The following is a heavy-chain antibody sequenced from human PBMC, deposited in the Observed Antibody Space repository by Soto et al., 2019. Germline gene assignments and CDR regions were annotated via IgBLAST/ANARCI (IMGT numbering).Heavy chain of an antibody. J-gene: IGHJ6*02. CDR2: IYWNDDK. CDR1: GFSLSTRGVG. CDR3: AHEDPITDYAMDV. D-gene: IGHD2-15*01. Sequence: QITLKESGPTLVKPTETLTLTCNFSGFSLSTRGVGVGWSRQPPGKALEWLALIYWNDDKRYSPSLRSRLTITKDSPKNTAVLTMANMDPVDTGTYYCAHEDPITDYAMDVWGQGTTVTISS. V-gene: IGHV2-5*01.